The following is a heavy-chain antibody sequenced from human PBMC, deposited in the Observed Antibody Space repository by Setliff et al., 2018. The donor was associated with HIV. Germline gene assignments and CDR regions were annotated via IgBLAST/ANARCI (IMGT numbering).Heavy chain of an antibody. CDR3: AGPRGDEAFDI. Sequence: SVKVSCKASGGSSRTYSINWVRQAPGQGLEWMGQFIAVLDITSYAQKFQGRLTITADESTSTMYMELTGLRFDDTAVYYCAGPRGDEAFDIWGQGTMVTVSS. J-gene: IGHJ3*02. D-gene: IGHD3-10*01. CDR1: GGSSRTYS. V-gene: IGHV1-69*10. CDR2: FIAVLDIT.